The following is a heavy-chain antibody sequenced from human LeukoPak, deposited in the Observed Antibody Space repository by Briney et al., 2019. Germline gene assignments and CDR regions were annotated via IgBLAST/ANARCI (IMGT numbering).Heavy chain of an antibody. CDR1: GFTSNNYA. CDR3: AKQWVDC. Sequence: GGSLRLSCAASGFTSNNYAMNWVRQAPGKGLEWVSSISESGDTTHYADSVKGRVTISRDNSQNTLYLQMNSLRAEDTALYYCAKQWVDCWGQGTLVTVSS. J-gene: IGHJ4*02. V-gene: IGHV3-23*01. D-gene: IGHD1-26*01. CDR2: ISESGDTT.